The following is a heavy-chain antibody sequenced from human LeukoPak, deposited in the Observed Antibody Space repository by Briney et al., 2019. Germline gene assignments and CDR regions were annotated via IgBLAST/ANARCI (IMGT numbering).Heavy chain of an antibody. V-gene: IGHV3-23*01. CDR3: AKASRADFVVVVAGFEY. CDR1: GYTFSLYD. Sequence: GRSVRLPCGAWGYTFSLYDKMWARQAPRKGLEWVSTLACNGGHTFYTDSVKGRHTIYRDNSKNTLYLEMQSMRADDTAVYYCAKASRADFVVVVAGFEYLGQGTLVTVSS. D-gene: IGHD2-15*01. J-gene: IGHJ4*02. CDR2: LACNGGHT.